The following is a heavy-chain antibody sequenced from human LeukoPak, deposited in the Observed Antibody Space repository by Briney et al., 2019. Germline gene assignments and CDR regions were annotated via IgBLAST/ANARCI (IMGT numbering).Heavy chain of an antibody. CDR3: ARDKGSYYFDY. CDR2: IYHSGST. J-gene: IGHJ4*02. V-gene: IGHV4-38-2*02. CDR1: GYSISSGYY. Sequence: SETLSLTCAVSGYSISSGYYWGWIRQPPGKGLEWIGSIYHSGSTYYNPSLKSRVTISVDTSKNQFSLKLSSVTAADTAVYYCARDKGSYYFDYWGQGTPVTVSS. D-gene: IGHD1-26*01.